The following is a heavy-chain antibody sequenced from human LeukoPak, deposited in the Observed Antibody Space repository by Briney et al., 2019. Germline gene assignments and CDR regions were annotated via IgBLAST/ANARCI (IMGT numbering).Heavy chain of an antibody. V-gene: IGHV1-18*01. CDR1: GYTFTRWN. Sequence: ASVKVSCKASGYTFTRWNFSWVRQAPGQGLEWMGWISTYNGDTKYAQKFQGRVTMTTDTSTSTAYMEVRSLTSDDTAVYYCARDLDWVFDLWGRGTLVTVSS. CDR3: ARDLDWVFDL. J-gene: IGHJ2*01. D-gene: IGHD3-9*01. CDR2: ISTYNGDT.